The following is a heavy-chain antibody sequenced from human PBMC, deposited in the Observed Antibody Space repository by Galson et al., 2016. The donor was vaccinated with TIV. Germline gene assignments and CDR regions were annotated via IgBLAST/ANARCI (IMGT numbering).Heavy chain of an antibody. CDR3: AKDTGSQPRNWFDP. Sequence: SLRLSCAASGFTFSSYAMSWVRQAPGKGLEWVSGISGSGFSTFYADSGKGRFTISRDNSKNTLDLQMNSLRAEETAIYYCAKDTGSQPRNWFDPWGQGTLVTVSS. CDR1: GFTFSSYA. D-gene: IGHD7-27*01. CDR2: ISGSGFST. V-gene: IGHV3-23*01. J-gene: IGHJ5*02.